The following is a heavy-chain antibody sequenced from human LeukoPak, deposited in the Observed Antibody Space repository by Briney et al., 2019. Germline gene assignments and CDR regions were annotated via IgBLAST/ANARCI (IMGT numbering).Heavy chain of an antibody. D-gene: IGHD3-10*01. J-gene: IGHJ5*02. CDR1: GFTFSSYW. CDR2: IKQDGSER. V-gene: IGHV3-7*01. Sequence: GGSLRLSCAASGFTFSSYWMSWVRQAPGKGLEWVANIKQDGSERYYVDSVKGRFTISRDNAKNSLYLQMNSLRAEDTAVYYCARDMGSYYDNWFDPWGQGTLVTVSS. CDR3: ARDMGSYYDNWFDP.